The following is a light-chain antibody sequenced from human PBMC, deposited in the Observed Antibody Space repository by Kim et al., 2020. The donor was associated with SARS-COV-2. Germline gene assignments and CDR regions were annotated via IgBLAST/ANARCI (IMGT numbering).Light chain of an antibody. CDR3: QSYDTSLSHWV. CDR2: GNT. CDR1: SSNIGTGYD. J-gene: IGLJ3*02. V-gene: IGLV1-40*01. Sequence: QRVTISCTGSSSNIGTGYDVHWYQQLPGTAPKLLIYGNTNRPSGVTDRFAASKSGTSASLAITGLQAEDEGDYYCQSYDTSLSHWVFGGGTQLTVL.